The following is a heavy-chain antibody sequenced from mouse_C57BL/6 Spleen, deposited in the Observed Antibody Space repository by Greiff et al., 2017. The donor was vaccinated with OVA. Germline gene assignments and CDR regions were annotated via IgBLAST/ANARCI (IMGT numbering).Heavy chain of an antibody. V-gene: IGHV1-15*01. CDR2: IDPETGGT. CDR1: GYTFTDYE. Sequence: QVQLQQSGAELVRPGASVTLSCKASGYTFTDYEKHWVKQTPVHGLEWIGAIDPETGGTAYNQKFKGKAILTADKSSSTAYMELRSLTSEDSAVYYCTRRNYDYSYWYFDVWGTGTTVTVSS. J-gene: IGHJ1*03. D-gene: IGHD2-4*01. CDR3: TRRNYDYSYWYFDV.